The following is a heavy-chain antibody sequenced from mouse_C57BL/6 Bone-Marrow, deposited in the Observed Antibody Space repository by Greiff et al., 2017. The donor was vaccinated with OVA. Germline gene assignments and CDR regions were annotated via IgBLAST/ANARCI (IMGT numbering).Heavy chain of an antibody. CDR2: IDPSDSYT. CDR3: ASYGSSPHYCAMDY. V-gene: IGHV1-69*01. CDR1: GYTFTSYW. Sequence: QVQLQQPGAELVMPGASVKLSCKASGYTFTSYWMHWVKQRPGQGLEWIGEIDPSDSYTNYNQKFKGKSTLTVDKSSSTAYMQLSSLTSEDSAVYYCASYGSSPHYCAMDYWGQGTSVTVSS. D-gene: IGHD1-1*01. J-gene: IGHJ4*01.